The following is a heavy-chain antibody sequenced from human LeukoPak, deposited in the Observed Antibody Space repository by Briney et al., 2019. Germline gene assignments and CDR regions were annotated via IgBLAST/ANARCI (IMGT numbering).Heavy chain of an antibody. V-gene: IGHV3-9*01. Sequence: PGRSLRLSCAASGFTFDDYAMHWVRQAPGKGLEWVSGISWNSGSIGYADSVKGRFTISRDNAKNSLYLQMNSLRAEDTALYYCANLSDWGPWGITMVRGVRYYFDYWGQGTLVTVSS. CDR2: ISWNSGSI. CDR1: GFTFDDYA. CDR3: ANLSDWGPWGITMVRGVRYYFDY. D-gene: IGHD3-10*01. J-gene: IGHJ4*02.